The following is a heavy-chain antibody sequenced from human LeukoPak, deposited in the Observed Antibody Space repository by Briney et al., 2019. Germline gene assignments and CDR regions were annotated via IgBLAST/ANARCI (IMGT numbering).Heavy chain of an antibody. V-gene: IGHV3-30-3*01. CDR3: ARDSSPFYFLMDYYFDY. J-gene: IGHJ4*02. CDR1: GFTFSSYA. D-gene: IGHD3-3*01. CDR2: ISYDGSNK. Sequence: PGGSLRLSCAASGFTFSSYAMHWVRQAPGKGLEWVAVISYDGSNKYYADSVKGRFTISRDNSKNTLYLQMNSLRAEDTAVCYCARDSSPFYFLMDYYFDYWGQGTLVTVSS.